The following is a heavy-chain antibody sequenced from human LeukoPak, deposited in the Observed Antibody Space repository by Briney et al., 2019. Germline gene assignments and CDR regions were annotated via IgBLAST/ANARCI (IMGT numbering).Heavy chain of an antibody. V-gene: IGHV3-73*01. CDR3: TFPTNVDIVAPGY. Sequence: GGSLRLSCAASGFTFSGSAMHWVRQASGKGLEWVGRIRSKANSYATAYAASVKGRFTISRDDSKNTAYLQMNSLKTEDTAVYYCTFPTNVDIVAPGYWGQGTLVTVSS. CDR2: IRSKANSYAT. D-gene: IGHD5-12*01. CDR1: GFTFSGSA. J-gene: IGHJ4*02.